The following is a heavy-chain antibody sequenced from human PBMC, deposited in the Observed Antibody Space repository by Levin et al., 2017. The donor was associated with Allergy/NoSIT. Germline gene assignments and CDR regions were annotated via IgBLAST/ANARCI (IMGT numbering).Heavy chain of an antibody. J-gene: IGHJ4*02. CDR1: GFTFSSYW. Sequence: GGSLRLSCAASGFTFSSYWMTWVRQAPGKGLEWVANINPDGSEKYYVDSVKGRFTISRDNAKNSLYLQMNSLRGEDTAVYYCATYNWNYGREFDYWGQGTLVTVSS. CDR3: ATYNWNYGREFDY. V-gene: IGHV3-7*01. D-gene: IGHD1-7*01. CDR2: INPDGSEK.